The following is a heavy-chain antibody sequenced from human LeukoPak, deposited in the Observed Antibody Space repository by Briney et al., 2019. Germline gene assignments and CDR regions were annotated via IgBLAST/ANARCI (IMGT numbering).Heavy chain of an antibody. CDR3: AAIVVSGTPYFDY. V-gene: IGHV4-59*03. CDR1: GGSIRSYY. D-gene: IGHD2-21*01. J-gene: IGHJ4*02. CDR2: MYYTGST. Sequence: KPSETLSLTCTVSGGSIRSYYWTWIRQPPGKGLEGIGYMYYTGSTKYNPSLKRRVSISVDTSKNQFSLTLTSVTAADTAVYYCAAIVVSGTPYFDYWGQGTLVTVSS.